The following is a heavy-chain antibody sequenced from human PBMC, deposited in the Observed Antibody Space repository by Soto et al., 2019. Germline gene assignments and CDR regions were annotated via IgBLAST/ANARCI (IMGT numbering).Heavy chain of an antibody. D-gene: IGHD6-13*01. CDR1: GGSISSSSYY. Sequence: NPSETLSLTCTVSGGSISSSSYYWGWIRQPPGKGLEWIGSIYYSGSTYYNPSLKSRVTISVDTSKNQFSLKLSSVTAADTAVYYCARVRSSWLHWGQGTLVTVSS. CDR2: IYYSGST. CDR3: ARVRSSWLH. J-gene: IGHJ4*02. V-gene: IGHV4-39*01.